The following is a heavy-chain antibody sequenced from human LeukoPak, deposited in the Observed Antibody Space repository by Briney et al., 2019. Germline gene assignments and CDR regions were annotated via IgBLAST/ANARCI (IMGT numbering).Heavy chain of an antibody. CDR2: INPSGGST. Sequence: ASVKVSCXASGYTFTSYYMHWVRQAPGQGLEWMGIINPSGGSTSYAQKFQGRVTMTRDTSTSTVYMELSSLRSEDTAVYYCATLSHCGGDCYSDNYFDYWGQGTLVTVSS. CDR1: GYTFTSYY. CDR3: ATLSHCGGDCYSDNYFDY. J-gene: IGHJ4*02. D-gene: IGHD2-21*02. V-gene: IGHV1-46*01.